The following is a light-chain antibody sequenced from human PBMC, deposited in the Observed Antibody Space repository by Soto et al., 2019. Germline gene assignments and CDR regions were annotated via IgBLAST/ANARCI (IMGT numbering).Light chain of an antibody. Sequence: EIVLTQSPGTLSLSPGEIATLSCSASQSVSSSYLAWYQQKPGQAPRLLIYGASSRATGIPDRFSGSGSGTDFTLTISRLEPEDFAVYYCQQYGSLSWTFGQGTKVDIK. CDR2: GAS. V-gene: IGKV3-20*01. CDR3: QQYGSLSWT. J-gene: IGKJ1*01. CDR1: QSVSSSY.